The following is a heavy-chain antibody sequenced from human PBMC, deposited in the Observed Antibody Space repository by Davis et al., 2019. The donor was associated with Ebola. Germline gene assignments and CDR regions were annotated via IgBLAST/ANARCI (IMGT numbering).Heavy chain of an antibody. V-gene: IGHV4-34*01. Sequence: SETLSLTCAVYGGSSSGYYWSCISHPPGKGLEWIGEINHSGSTNYTPSLKSRVTISVDTSKNQFSLKLSSVTAADTVVYYCARGRGYNGYDLSAAFDIWGQGTMVTVSS. D-gene: IGHD5-12*01. CDR3: ARGRGYNGYDLSAAFDI. CDR1: GGSSSGYY. CDR2: INHSGST. J-gene: IGHJ3*02.